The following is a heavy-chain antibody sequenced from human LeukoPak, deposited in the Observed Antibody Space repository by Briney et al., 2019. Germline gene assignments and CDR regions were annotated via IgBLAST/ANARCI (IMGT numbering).Heavy chain of an antibody. CDR1: GDSINSYY. CDR3: ARDWEAAAGRYFFDY. CDR2: IYTSGTT. V-gene: IGHV4-4*07. Sequence: KPSETLSLTCTVSGDSINSYYWSWIRQPAGKGLEWIGRIYTSGTTNYNPSLRSRVTMSVDTSKNQFSLKLSSVTAADTAVYYCARDWEAAAGRYFFDYWGQGTVVTVSS. J-gene: IGHJ4*02. D-gene: IGHD6-13*01.